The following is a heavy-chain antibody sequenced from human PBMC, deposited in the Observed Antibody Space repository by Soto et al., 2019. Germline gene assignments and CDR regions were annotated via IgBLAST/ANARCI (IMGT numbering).Heavy chain of an antibody. CDR3: AREKVLDYDNVLRWQNYYYGMDV. CDR2: IYHSGST. J-gene: IGHJ6*02. V-gene: IGHV4-4*02. D-gene: IGHD3-3*01. CDR1: GGSISSSNW. Sequence: SETLSLTCAVSGGSISSSNWWSWVRQPPGKGLEWIGEIYHSGSTNYNPSLKSRVTISVDKSKNQVSLKLSSVTAADTAVYYCAREKVLDYDNVLRWQNYYYGMDVWGQGTTVT.